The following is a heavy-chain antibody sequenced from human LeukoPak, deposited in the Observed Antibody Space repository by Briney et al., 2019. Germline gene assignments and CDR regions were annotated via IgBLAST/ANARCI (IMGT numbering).Heavy chain of an antibody. D-gene: IGHD1-1*01. J-gene: IGHJ4*02. CDR1: GFTFSSYA. CDR3: ARDHNWAFDY. CDR2: ISADSGNM. Sequence: GGSLRLSCAASGFTFSSYAMSWVRQAPGKGLEWVSHISADSGNMKYADSVRGRFTISRDNAENSLYLQMNGLREEDTAMYYCARDHNWAFDYWGQGTLVTVSS. V-gene: IGHV3-48*02.